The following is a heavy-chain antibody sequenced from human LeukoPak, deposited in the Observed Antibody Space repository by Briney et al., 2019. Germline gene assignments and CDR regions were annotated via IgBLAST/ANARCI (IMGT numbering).Heavy chain of an antibody. V-gene: IGHV3-23*01. D-gene: IGHD3-22*01. CDR3: AKNPPHYYDSSGHYTDWYFDY. CDR1: GFTFSSYA. CDR2: ISGSGGST. J-gene: IGHJ4*02. Sequence: GGSLRLSCAASGFTFSSYAMSWVRQAPGKGLEWVSAISGSGGSTYYADSVKGRFTISRDNSKNTLYLQMNSLRAEDTAVYYCAKNPPHYYDSSGHYTDWYFDYWGQGTLVTVSS.